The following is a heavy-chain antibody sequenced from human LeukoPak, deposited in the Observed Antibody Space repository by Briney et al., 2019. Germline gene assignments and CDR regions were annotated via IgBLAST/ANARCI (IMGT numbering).Heavy chain of an antibody. J-gene: IGHJ4*02. CDR2: IYYSRST. V-gene: IGHV4-34*01. CDR1: GESFSGYY. Sequence: SETLSLTCAVYGESFSGYYWGWIRQPPGKGLEWIGSIYYSRSTYYNPSLKSRVTISVDTSKNQFSLKLSSVTAADTAVYYCATGIEGERPSGFDYWGQGTLVTVSS. CDR3: ATGIEGERPSGFDY. D-gene: IGHD1-1*01.